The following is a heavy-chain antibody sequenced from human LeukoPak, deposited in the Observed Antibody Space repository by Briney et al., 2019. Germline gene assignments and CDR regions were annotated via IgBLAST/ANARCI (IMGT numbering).Heavy chain of an antibody. CDR1: GGSISSYY. D-gene: IGHD6-19*01. V-gene: IGHV4-59*08. CDR3: ARRGDYSSASKGAFDY. Sequence: PSETLSLTCTVSGGSISSYYWSWIRQPPGKGLEWIGYIYYSGSTNYNPSLKSRVTISIDTSKNQFSLQLTSVTAADTAVYYCARRGDYSSASKGAFDYWGQGTLVTVSS. CDR2: IYYSGST. J-gene: IGHJ4*02.